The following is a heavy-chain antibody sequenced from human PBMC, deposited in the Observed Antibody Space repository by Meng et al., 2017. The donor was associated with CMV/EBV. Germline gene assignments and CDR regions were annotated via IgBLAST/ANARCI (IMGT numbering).Heavy chain of an antibody. CDR1: GGTFSSYA. CDR3: ARIYCSSTSCYRDYYYGMDV. D-gene: IGHD2-2*01. V-gene: IGHV1-69*10. Sequence: SVKVSCKASGGTFSSYAISWVRQAPGQGLEWMGGIIPILGIANYAQKFRGRVTITADKSTSTAYMELSSLRSEDTAVYYCARIYCSSTSCYRDYYYGMDVWGQGTTVTVSS. J-gene: IGHJ6*02. CDR2: IIPILGIA.